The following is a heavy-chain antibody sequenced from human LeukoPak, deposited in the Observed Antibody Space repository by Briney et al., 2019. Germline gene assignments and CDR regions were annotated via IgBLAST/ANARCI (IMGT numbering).Heavy chain of an antibody. CDR3: ARDGPYSYGRSTNYYYYYGMDV. CDR1: GYTFTSYA. V-gene: IGHV7-4-1*04. Sequence: ASVKVSCKASGYTFTSYAMNWVRQAPGQGLEWMGWINTNTGNPTYAQGFTGRFVFSLDTSVSMAYLQISSLKAEDTAVYYCARDGPYSYGRSTNYYYYYGMDVWGQGTTVTVSS. CDR2: INTNTGNP. D-gene: IGHD5-18*01. J-gene: IGHJ6*02.